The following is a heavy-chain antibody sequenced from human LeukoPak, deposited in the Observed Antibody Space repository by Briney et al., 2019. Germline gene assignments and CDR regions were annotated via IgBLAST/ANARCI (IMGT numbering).Heavy chain of an antibody. V-gene: IGHV4-59*02. J-gene: IGHJ4*02. CDR2: IYYRGNT. D-gene: IGHD1-1*01. CDR3: ARAGNNWSFDY. Sequence: SETLSLTCTVSGDSVSIYYWSWIRQPPGRGLEWIGYIYYRGNTNYNPSLKSRVTMAVDTSKNQFSLKVSSVTAADTAVYYCARAGNNWSFDYWGQGTLVTVSS. CDR1: GDSVSIYY.